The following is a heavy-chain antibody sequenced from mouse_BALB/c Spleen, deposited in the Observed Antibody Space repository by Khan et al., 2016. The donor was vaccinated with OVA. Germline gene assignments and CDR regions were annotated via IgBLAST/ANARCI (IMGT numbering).Heavy chain of an antibody. V-gene: IGHV1-7*01. Sequence: QVQLQQSGAELAKPGASVKMSCKASAYTFTAYWIHWVKQRPGQGLEWIGYIAPSTGYTEYNQNFKDKATLTTDKSSSTSYMQLSNLTSEESAVYYCTRRGLNGIFAYWGEGTLVSVAA. CDR2: IAPSTGYT. CDR1: AYTFTAYW. CDR3: TRRGLNGIFAY. J-gene: IGHJ3*01. D-gene: IGHD1-3*01.